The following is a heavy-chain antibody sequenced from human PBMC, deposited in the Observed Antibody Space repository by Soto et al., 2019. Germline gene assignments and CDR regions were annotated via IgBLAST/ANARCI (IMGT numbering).Heavy chain of an antibody. D-gene: IGHD3-9*01. Sequence: GGSLRLSCVASGFIISDYAMNWVRQAPGKGLEWVSTISKDGRNTHYADSVRGRFTISRDVSKNTLFLQMNSLSPDDAAVYYCAKDPSTGSADYWGQGTLVTVSS. V-gene: IGHV3-23*01. CDR1: GFIISDYA. CDR3: AKDPSTGSADY. CDR2: ISKDGRNT. J-gene: IGHJ4*02.